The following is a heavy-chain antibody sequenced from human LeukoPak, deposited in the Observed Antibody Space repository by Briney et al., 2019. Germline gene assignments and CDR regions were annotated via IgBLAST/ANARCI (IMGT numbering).Heavy chain of an antibody. D-gene: IGHD3-10*01. J-gene: IGHJ6*02. CDR3: ARGAYGPGSSYNYYGMDV. V-gene: IGHV5-51*01. Sequence: GESLKISCKGSGYSFTSYWIGWVRQMPGKGLEWMGIIYPGDSDTRYSPSFQGQVTISADKSISTAYLQWSSLKASDTAMYYCARGAYGPGSSYNYYGMDVWGQGTTVTVSS. CDR1: GYSFTSYW. CDR2: IYPGDSDT.